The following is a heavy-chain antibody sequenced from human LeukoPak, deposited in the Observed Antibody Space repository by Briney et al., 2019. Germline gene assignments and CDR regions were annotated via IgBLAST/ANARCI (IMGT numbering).Heavy chain of an antibody. J-gene: IGHJ5*02. V-gene: IGHV3-21*01. CDR2: ITGSTTWT. CDR3: AREARFSFDP. CDR1: GFTFGNFG. D-gene: IGHD3-3*01. Sequence: GGSLRLSCEASGFTFGNFGMTWVRQAPGKGLQWVSGITGSTTWTYYAASVKGRFTISRDNAKNSLYLQMNSLRAEDTAVYYCAREARFSFDPWGQGTLVTVSS.